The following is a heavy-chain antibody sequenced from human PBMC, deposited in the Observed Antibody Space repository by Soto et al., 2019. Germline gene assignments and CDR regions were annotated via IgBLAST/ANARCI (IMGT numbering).Heavy chain of an antibody. CDR1: GFTFSSYW. J-gene: IGHJ5*02. Sequence: PGESLRLSCAASGFTFSSYWMSWVRQAPGKGLEWVANIKQDGSEKYYVDSVKGRFTISRDNAKNSLYLQMNSLRAEDTAVYYCARVRGYSSGWYHWFDPWGQGTLVTVSS. CDR3: ARVRGYSSGWYHWFDP. V-gene: IGHV3-7*01. D-gene: IGHD6-19*01. CDR2: IKQDGSEK.